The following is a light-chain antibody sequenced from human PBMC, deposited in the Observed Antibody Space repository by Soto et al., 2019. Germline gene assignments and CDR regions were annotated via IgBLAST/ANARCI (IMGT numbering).Light chain of an antibody. Sequence: QSALTQPASVSGSPGQSITISCTGTSSDVGGYNYVSWYQQHPGKAPKLMIYDVNTRPSGVSNRFSGSKSGNTASLTISGLQAEDEAHYYCSSYTTSSTLVFGGGTKVTVL. V-gene: IGLV2-14*03. CDR1: SSDVGGYNY. CDR2: DVN. CDR3: SSYTTSSTLV. J-gene: IGLJ3*02.